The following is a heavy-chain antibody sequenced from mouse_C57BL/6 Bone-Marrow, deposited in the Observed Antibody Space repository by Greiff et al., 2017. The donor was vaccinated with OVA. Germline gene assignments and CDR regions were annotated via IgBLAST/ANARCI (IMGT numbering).Heavy chain of an antibody. CDR3: ARSERLRDSFDY. V-gene: IGHV1-76*01. Sequence: VQLVESGAELVRPGASVKLSCKASGYTFTDYYISWVKQRPGQGLEWIARIYPGSGNIYYNEKFKGKATLTAEKSSITAYMQLSSLTSDDSSVYFWARSERLRDSFDYWGQGTTLTVSS. J-gene: IGHJ2*01. CDR1: GYTFTDYY. D-gene: IGHD2-2*01. CDR2: IYPGSGNI.